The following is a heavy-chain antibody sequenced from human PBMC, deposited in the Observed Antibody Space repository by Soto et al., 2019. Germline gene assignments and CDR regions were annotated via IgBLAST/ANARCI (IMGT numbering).Heavy chain of an antibody. CDR3: ARAAVDTAMPSDYYYYYGMDV. V-gene: IGHV1-69*13. CDR2: IIPIFGTA. Sequence: ASVKVSCKASGGTFSSYAISWVRQAPGQGLEWMGGIIPIFGTANYAQKFQGRVTITADESTSTAYMELSSLRSEDTAVYYCARAAVDTAMPSDYYYYYGMDVWGQGTTVTVSS. D-gene: IGHD5-18*01. CDR1: GGTFSSYA. J-gene: IGHJ6*02.